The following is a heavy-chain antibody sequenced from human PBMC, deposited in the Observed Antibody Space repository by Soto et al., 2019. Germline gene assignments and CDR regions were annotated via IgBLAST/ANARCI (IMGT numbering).Heavy chain of an antibody. J-gene: IGHJ4*02. CDR1: GGSINNNGYF. Sequence: QVQLQESGPGVVGPSQTLSLTCTVSGGSINNNGYFWSWIRQPPGSGLEWIGHIYNSGSTYSNPSLKSRLTISVDTSKNQFSLKLSSVTAADTAVYYCARGPSGDKVDYWGQGTLVTVSS. CDR3: ARGPSGDKVDY. D-gene: IGHD1-26*01. V-gene: IGHV4-30-4*01. CDR2: IYNSGST.